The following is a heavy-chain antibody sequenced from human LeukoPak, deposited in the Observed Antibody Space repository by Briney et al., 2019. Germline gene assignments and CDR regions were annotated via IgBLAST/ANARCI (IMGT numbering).Heavy chain of an antibody. D-gene: IGHD2-8*02. CDR1: GGSTSSYY. Sequence: SETLSLTCTVSGGSTSSYYWSWIRQPAGKGLEWIGRIYTSGSTNYNPSLKSRVTMSVDTSKNQFSLKLSSVTAADTAVYYCARVLKPGNRFDPWGQGTLVTVSS. V-gene: IGHV4-4*07. CDR3: ARVLKPGNRFDP. CDR2: IYTSGST. J-gene: IGHJ5*02.